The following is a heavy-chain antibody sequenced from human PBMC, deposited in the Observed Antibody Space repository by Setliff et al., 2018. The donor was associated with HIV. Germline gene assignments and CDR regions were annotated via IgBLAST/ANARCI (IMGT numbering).Heavy chain of an antibody. CDR2: IYYSGST. CDR1: GGSISSYY. D-gene: IGHD1-26*01. J-gene: IGHJ4*02. Sequence: PSETLSLTCTVSGGSISSYYWSWIRQPPGKGLEWIGYIYYSGSTNYNPSLKSRVTISVDTSKNQFSLKLSSVTAADTAVYYCAVASFVGATISDYWGQGTLVTVSS. CDR3: AVASFVGATISDY. V-gene: IGHV4-59*01.